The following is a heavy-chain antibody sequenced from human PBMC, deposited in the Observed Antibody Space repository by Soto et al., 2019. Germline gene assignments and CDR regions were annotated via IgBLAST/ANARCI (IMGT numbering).Heavy chain of an antibody. CDR3: AKPLYGEDNWFDP. Sequence: GGSLRLSCAASGFTFSSYAMHWVRQAPGKGLEWVAVISYDGSNKYYADSVKGRFTISRDNSKNTLYLQMNSLRAEDTAVYYCAKPLYGEDNWFDPWGQGTLVTVSS. CDR2: ISYDGSNK. CDR1: GFTFSSYA. J-gene: IGHJ5*02. V-gene: IGHV3-30*18. D-gene: IGHD4-17*01.